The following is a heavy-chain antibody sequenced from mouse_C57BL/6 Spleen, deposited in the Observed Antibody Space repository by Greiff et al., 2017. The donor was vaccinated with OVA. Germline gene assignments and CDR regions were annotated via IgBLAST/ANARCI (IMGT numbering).Heavy chain of an antibody. CDR1: GYTFTDYE. D-gene: IGHD2-4*01. CDR2: IDPETGGT. V-gene: IGHV1-15*01. Sequence: QVQLQQSGAELVRPGASVTLSCKASGYTFTDYEMHWVKQTPVHGLEWIGAIDPETGGTAYNQKFKGKAILTADKSSSTAYMELRSLTSEDSAVYYCTRSRDYVFDYWGQGTTLTVSS. J-gene: IGHJ2*01. CDR3: TRSRDYVFDY.